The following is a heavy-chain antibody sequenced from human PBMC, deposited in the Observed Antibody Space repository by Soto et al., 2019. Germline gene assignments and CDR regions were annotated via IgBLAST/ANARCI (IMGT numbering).Heavy chain of an antibody. J-gene: IGHJ3*02. CDR3: ARDDPVVAATPGAFDI. CDR1: GGTFSSCA. Sequence: SVKVSCKASGGTFSSCAISWVRQAPGQGLEWMGGIIPIFGTANYAQKFQGRVTITADESTSTAYMELSSLRSEDTAVYYCARDDPVVAATPGAFDIWGQGTMVTVSS. V-gene: IGHV1-69*13. D-gene: IGHD2-15*01. CDR2: IIPIFGTA.